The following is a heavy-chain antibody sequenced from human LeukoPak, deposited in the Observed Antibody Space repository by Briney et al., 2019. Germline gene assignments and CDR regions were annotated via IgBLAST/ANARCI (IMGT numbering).Heavy chain of an antibody. CDR1: GGSISSSSYY. J-gene: IGHJ4*02. V-gene: IGHV4-39*02. CDR3: ARDNPHLEVD. Sequence: SETLSLTCTVSGGSISSSSYYWGWIRQPPGKGLEWIGSIYYSGSTYYNPSLKSRVTISVDTSKNQFSLKLSSVTAADTAVYYCARDNPHLEVDWGQGTLVTVSS. D-gene: IGHD1-14*01. CDR2: IYYSGST.